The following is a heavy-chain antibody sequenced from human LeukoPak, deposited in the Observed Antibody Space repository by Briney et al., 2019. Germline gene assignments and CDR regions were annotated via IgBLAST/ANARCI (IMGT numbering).Heavy chain of an antibody. D-gene: IGHD3-10*02. V-gene: IGHV3-33*01. J-gene: IGHJ4*02. CDR2: IWYDGSNK. CDR1: GFTFSSYG. Sequence: PGGSLRLSCAASGFTFSSYGMHWVRQAPGKGLEWVAVIWYDGSNKHYADSVKGRFTISRDNSKNTLDLQMNSLRAEDTAVYYCVRDLSTTFGFGYWGQGTLVTVSS. CDR3: VRDLSTTFGFGY.